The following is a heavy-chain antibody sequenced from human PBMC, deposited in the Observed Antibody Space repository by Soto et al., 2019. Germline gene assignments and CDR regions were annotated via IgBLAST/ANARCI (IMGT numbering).Heavy chain of an antibody. CDR1: GGTFSSYA. V-gene: IGHV1-69*13. J-gene: IGHJ6*02. CDR2: IIPIFGTA. Sequence: SVKVSCKASGGTFSSYAISWVRQAPGQGLEWMGGIIPIFGTANYAQKFQGRVTITADESTSTAYMELSSLRSEETAVYYCARDRGNWNYALSFYYSGMDVWGQGTTVTVSS. D-gene: IGHD1-7*01. CDR3: ARDRGNWNYALSFYYSGMDV.